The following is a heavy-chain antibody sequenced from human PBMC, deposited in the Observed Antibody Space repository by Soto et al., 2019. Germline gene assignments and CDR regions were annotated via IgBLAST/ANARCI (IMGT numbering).Heavy chain of an antibody. J-gene: IGHJ4*01. D-gene: IGHD3-22*01. Sequence: HPGGSLRLSCAASGFTFSIYWMTWVRQAPGKGLEWVANIRQDGNEEHYVDSVKGRFTISRDNAKNSLYLEMNSLKTEDTAIYYCTTDSYITSIIVRFDYWGHGTLVTVSS. CDR2: IRQDGNEE. CDR3: TTDSYITSIIVRFDY. V-gene: IGHV3-7*05. CDR1: GFTFSIYW.